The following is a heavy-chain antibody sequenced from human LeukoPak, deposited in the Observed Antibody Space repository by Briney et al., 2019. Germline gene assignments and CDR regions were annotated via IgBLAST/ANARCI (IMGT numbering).Heavy chain of an antibody. Sequence: GSVKVSCKASGYTFTSYDINWVRQAPGPGLEWMGWMNPNSGNTGYAEKFLGRVNMTRNTCISTAYMKLSSLRSEDTAVYYCASSSSLDYWGQGTLVTVSS. D-gene: IGHD2-2*01. CDR2: MNPNSGNT. CDR3: ASSSSLDY. J-gene: IGHJ4*02. V-gene: IGHV1-8*01. CDR1: GYTFTSYD.